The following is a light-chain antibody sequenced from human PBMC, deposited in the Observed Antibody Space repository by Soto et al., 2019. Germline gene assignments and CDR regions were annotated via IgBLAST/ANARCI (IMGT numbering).Light chain of an antibody. V-gene: IGLV2-8*01. J-gene: IGLJ1*01. CDR3: SSYAGSNNYV. Sequence: QSVLTQPPSASGSPGQSVTISCTGTSSDVGGNNYVSWYQQHSGKAPKVMIYEVNKRPSGFPDRFSGSKSGNTASLTVSGLQAEDEADYYCSSYAGSNNYVFGTGTKVTVL. CDR2: EVN. CDR1: SSDVGGNNY.